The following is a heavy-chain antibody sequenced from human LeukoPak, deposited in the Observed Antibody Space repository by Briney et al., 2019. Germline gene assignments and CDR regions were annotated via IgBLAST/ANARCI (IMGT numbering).Heavy chain of an antibody. CDR1: GFTFSSYA. V-gene: IGHV4-34*01. Sequence: GSLRLSCAASGFTFSSYAMTWIRQSPGKALEWLGENHHTGSGNYNPSLKSRLTISLDTSKSQFSLTLKSLTAADTAIYFCARGRHGSSFDFWGQGTLVTVSS. CDR2: NHHTGSG. J-gene: IGHJ4*02. D-gene: IGHD6-6*01. CDR3: ARGRHGSSFDF.